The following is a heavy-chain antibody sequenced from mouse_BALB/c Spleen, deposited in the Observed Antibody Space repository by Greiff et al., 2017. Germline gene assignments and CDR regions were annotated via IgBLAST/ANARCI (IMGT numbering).Heavy chain of an antibody. D-gene: IGHD2-14*01. J-gene: IGHJ4*01. Sequence: QVQLQQSGPGLVAPSQSLSITCTVSGFSLTGYGVNWVRQSPGKGLEWLGMIWGDGSTDYNSALKSRLSISKDNSKSQVFLKMNSLQTDDTARYYCARDRYPYAMDYWGQGTSVTVSS. CDR2: IWGDGST. V-gene: IGHV2-6-7*01. CDR1: GFSLTGYG. CDR3: ARDRYPYAMDY.